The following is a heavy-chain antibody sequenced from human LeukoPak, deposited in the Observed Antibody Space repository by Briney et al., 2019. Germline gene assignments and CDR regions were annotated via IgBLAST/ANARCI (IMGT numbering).Heavy chain of an antibody. D-gene: IGHD2-15*01. CDR1: GFTFSSYW. Sequence: PGGSLRLSCAASGFTFSSYWMSWVRQAPGKGLEGVANIKQDGSERYSVDSVKGRFTISRDNAKNSLYLQMNSLRAEDTAVYYCARGRYCSGGNCYFDYWGQGTLVTVSS. V-gene: IGHV3-7*05. CDR3: ARGRYCSGGNCYFDY. CDR2: IKQDGSER. J-gene: IGHJ4*02.